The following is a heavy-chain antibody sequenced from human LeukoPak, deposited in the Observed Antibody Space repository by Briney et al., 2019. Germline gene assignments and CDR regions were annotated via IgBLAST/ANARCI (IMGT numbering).Heavy chain of an antibody. CDR1: GYTFTSYG. CDR2: ISAYNGNT. D-gene: IGHD3-22*01. V-gene: IGHV1-18*01. J-gene: IGHJ4*02. CDR3: ARAYYYDSSGYYYGGVVEVPDY. Sequence: GASVKVSCKASGYTFTSYGISWVRQAPGQGLEWMGWISAYNGNTNYAQKLQGRVTMTTDTSTSTAYMELGSLRSDDTAVYYCARAYYYDSSGYYYGGVVEVPDYWGQGTLVTVSS.